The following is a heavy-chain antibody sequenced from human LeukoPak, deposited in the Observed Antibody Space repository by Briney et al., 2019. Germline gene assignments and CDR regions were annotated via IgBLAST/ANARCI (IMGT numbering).Heavy chain of an antibody. CDR2: IYSGGTT. CDR3: ARDPGGYYYYYGMDV. V-gene: IGHV3-66*01. Sequence: IYSGGTTYYADSVKGRFTISRDNSKNTLYLQMNSLRAEDTAVYYCARDPGGYYYYYGMDVWGQGTTVTVSS. J-gene: IGHJ6*02. D-gene: IGHD2-15*01.